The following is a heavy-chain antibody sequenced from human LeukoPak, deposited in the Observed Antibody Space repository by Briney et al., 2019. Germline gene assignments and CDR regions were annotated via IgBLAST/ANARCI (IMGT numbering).Heavy chain of an antibody. D-gene: IGHD5-18*01. V-gene: IGHV1-69*06. CDR1: GGTFSSYA. J-gene: IGHJ4*02. Sequence: ASVKVSCKASGGTFSSYAISWVRQAPGQGLEWMGGIIPIFGTANYAQKFQGRVTITADKSTSTAYMELSSLRSEDTAVYYCARDRSGYSYGPGYFDYWGQGTLVTVSS. CDR2: IIPIFGTA. CDR3: ARDRSGYSYGPGYFDY.